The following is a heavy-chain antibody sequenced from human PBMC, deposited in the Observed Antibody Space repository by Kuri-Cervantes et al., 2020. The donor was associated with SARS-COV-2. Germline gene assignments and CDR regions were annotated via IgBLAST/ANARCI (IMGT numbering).Heavy chain of an antibody. V-gene: IGHV3-23*01. CDR1: GFTFRSYA. J-gene: IGHJ4*02. CDR2: ISGSGGST. CDR3: AKDDRGYNFGFIFD. Sequence: GESLKISCAASGFTFRSYAMTWVRQAPGKGLEWVSTISGSGGSTYYADSVKGRFTISRDNSKNMVFLHMNSLRVEDTAVYYCAKDDRGYNFGFIFDWGQGTLVTVSS. D-gene: IGHD3-3*01.